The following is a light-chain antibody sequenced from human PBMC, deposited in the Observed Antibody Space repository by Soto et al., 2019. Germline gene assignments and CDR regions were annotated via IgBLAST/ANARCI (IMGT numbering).Light chain of an antibody. CDR1: QSVSSSY. Sequence: EIVLTQSPGTLSLSPGERATLSCRASQSVSSSYLAWYQQKPGQAPRLLIYGASSRAAGIPDRFSGSGSGTDFTLIISRLEPEDFAVYYCQQYETSPRTFGQGTKVDI. CDR2: GAS. J-gene: IGKJ1*01. V-gene: IGKV3-20*01. CDR3: QQYETSPRT.